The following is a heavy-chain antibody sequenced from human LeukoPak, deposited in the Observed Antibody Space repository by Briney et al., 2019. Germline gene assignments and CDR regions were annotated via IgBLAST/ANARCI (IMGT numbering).Heavy chain of an antibody. Sequence: SETLSLTCAVYGGSFGGYYWSWIRQPPGKGLEWIGEINHSGSTNDNPYLKSRVTISVDTSKNQFSLKVRSVTAADTAVYYCARLSEYSTSFDYWGQGTLVTVSS. J-gene: IGHJ4*02. V-gene: IGHV4-34*01. CDR3: ARLSEYSTSFDY. CDR1: GGSFGGYY. D-gene: IGHD6-13*01. CDR2: INHSGST.